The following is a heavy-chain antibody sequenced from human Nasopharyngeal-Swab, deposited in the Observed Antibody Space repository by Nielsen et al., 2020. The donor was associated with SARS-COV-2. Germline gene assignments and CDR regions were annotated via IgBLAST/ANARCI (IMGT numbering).Heavy chain of an antibody. J-gene: IGHJ5*02. D-gene: IGHD3-10*01. V-gene: IGHV3-30-3*01. CDR3: ASALVWFGEIWFDP. CDR1: GFTFSSYA. CDR2: ISYDGSNK. Sequence: GESLKISCAASGFTFSSYAMHWVRQAPGKGLEWVAVISYDGSNKYYADSVKGRFTISRDNSKNTLYLQMNSLRVEDTAVYYCASALVWFGEIWFDPWGQGTLVTVSS.